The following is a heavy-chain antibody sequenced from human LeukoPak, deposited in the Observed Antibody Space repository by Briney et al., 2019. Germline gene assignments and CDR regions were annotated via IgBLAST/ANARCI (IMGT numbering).Heavy chain of an antibody. V-gene: IGHV3-23*01. CDR1: GFSFSSYV. CDR2: ISANGGTT. J-gene: IGHJ4*02. D-gene: IGHD3-10*01. CDR3: ASYSGSGTPFDY. Sequence: GGSLRLSCAASGFSFSSYVMSWVRQAPGKGLEWASSISANGGTTYYADSVKGRFTISRDNSKNTLYLQMNSLRAQDTAVFYCASYSGSGTPFDYWGQGTLVTVSS.